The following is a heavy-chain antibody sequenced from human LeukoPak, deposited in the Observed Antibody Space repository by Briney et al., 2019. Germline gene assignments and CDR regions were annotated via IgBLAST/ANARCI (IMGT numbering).Heavy chain of an antibody. V-gene: IGHV3-53*01. D-gene: IGHD1-1*01. CDR3: AYLGLSSDWNDVPGPQIDH. Sequence: GGSLRLSCAASGFTVSSNYMSWVRQAPGKGLEWVSVIYSGGSTYYADSVKGRFTISRDNSKNTLYLQMNSLRAEDTAVYYCAYLGLSSDWNDVPGPQIDHWGQGTLVSVSS. CDR2: IYSGGST. J-gene: IGHJ4*02. CDR1: GFTVSSNY.